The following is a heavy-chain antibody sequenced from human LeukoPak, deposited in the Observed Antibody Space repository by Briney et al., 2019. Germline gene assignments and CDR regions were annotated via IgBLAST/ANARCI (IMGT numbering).Heavy chain of an antibody. Sequence: PGGTLRLSCAASGFTFSSYEMNWVRQAPGKGLEWVSYISSSGSTIYYADSVKGRFTISRDNAKNSLYLQMNSVRAEDTDVYYCARTLTVAGTGSFDYWGQGTLVTVSS. V-gene: IGHV3-48*03. D-gene: IGHD6-19*01. J-gene: IGHJ4*02. CDR1: GFTFSSYE. CDR3: ARTLTVAGTGSFDY. CDR2: ISSSGSTI.